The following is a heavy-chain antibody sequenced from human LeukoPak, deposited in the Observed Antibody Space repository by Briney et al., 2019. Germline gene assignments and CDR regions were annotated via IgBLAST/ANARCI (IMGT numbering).Heavy chain of an antibody. Sequence: QPGGSLRLSCATSGFAFSSYAMSWVRQAPGMGLEWLSAISGSGGNTYYADSVKGRFTISRDNSQNTLSLQMNSLRAEDTAVYFCAKAGYRGSSVNYFDYWGQGTLVTVSS. V-gene: IGHV3-23*01. CDR3: AKAGYRGSSVNYFDY. D-gene: IGHD6-6*01. J-gene: IGHJ4*02. CDR2: ISGSGGNT. CDR1: GFAFSSYA.